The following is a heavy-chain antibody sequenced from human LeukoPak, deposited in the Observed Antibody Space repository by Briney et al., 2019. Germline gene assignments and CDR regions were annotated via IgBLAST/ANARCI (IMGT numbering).Heavy chain of an antibody. J-gene: IGHJ4*02. V-gene: IGHV3-64*01. Sequence: QPGGSLRLSCAASGLTFSSYAMYWVRQAPGKGLEYVSAISTNGGSTYYANSVKGRFTISRDNSKNTLYLQMGSLRAEDMAVYYCAGGSSWYRGIDYWGQGTLVTVSS. CDR2: ISTNGGST. D-gene: IGHD6-13*01. CDR3: AGGSSWYRGIDY. CDR1: GLTFSSYA.